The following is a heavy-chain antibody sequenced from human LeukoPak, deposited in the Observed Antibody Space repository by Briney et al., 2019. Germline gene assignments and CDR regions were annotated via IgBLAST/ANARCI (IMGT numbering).Heavy chain of an antibody. J-gene: IGHJ4*02. Sequence: ASVKVSCKASGYTFTGYYMHWVRQAPGQGLEWMGWINPNSGGTNYAQKFQGRVNMTRDTSISTAYMELSRLRSDDTAVYYCARDDYSNYGGSRYWGQGTLVTVSA. CDR2: INPNSGGT. D-gene: IGHD4-11*01. CDR1: GYTFTGYY. V-gene: IGHV1-2*02. CDR3: ARDDYSNYGGSRY.